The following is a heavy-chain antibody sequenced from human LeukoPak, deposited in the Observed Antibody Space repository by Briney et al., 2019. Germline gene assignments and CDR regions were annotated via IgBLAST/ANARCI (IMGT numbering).Heavy chain of an antibody. CDR3: ARSGGLVLGY. CDR1: GFTVSSNY. V-gene: IGHV3-53*01. Sequence: PGGSLRLSCAASGFTVSSNYMSWLRQAPGKGLVWGSVIYSGGSTYYADSVKGRFTISRDNSKNTLYLQMNSLRAEDTAVYYCARSGGLVLGYWGQGTLVTVSS. J-gene: IGHJ4*02. CDR2: IYSGGST. D-gene: IGHD6-19*01.